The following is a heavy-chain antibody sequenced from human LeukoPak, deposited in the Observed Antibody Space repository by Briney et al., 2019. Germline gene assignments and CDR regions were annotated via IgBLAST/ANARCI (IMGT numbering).Heavy chain of an antibody. V-gene: IGHV4-59*12. Sequence: SETLSLTCTVSGGSISSYYWSWIRQPPGKGLEWIGYIYYSGSTNYNPSLKSRVTMSVDTSKNQFSLKLSSVTAADTAVYYCAREVTGDWFDPWGQGTLVTVSS. CDR1: GGSISSYY. J-gene: IGHJ5*02. CDR3: AREVTGDWFDP. D-gene: IGHD3-10*01. CDR2: IYYSGST.